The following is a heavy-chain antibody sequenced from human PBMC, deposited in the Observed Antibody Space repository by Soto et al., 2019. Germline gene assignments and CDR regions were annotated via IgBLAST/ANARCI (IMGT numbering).Heavy chain of an antibody. J-gene: IGHJ5*02. CDR1: GGSISSYY. CDR3: ARDPSEGPTYYYDSSGYYANWFDP. V-gene: IGHV4-4*07. D-gene: IGHD3-22*01. CDR2: IYTSGST. Sequence: SETLSLTCTVSGGSISSYYWSWIRQPAGKGLEWIGRIYTSGSTNYNPSLKSRVTMSVDTSKNQFSLKLSSVTAADTAVYYCARDPSEGPTYYYDSSGYYANWFDPWGKGTLVTVSS.